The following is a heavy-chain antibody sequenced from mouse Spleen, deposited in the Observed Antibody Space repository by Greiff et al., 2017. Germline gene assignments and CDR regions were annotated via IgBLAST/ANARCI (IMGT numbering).Heavy chain of an antibody. V-gene: IGHV8-8*01. CDR3: ARIGRTYVDSSGTWYFDV. D-gene: IGHD5-1*01. CDR1: GFSLSTLGMG. Sequence: QVTLKECGPGILHPSQTLSMTCSFPGFSLSTLGMGVGWICQPSGTGLEWLAHIWWDDVKYYNPALKSRLTISKDTSKNQVFLKVANVDTADTATYYGARIGRTYVDSSGTWYFDVWGAGTTVTISS. J-gene: IGHJ1*01. CDR2: IWWDDVK.